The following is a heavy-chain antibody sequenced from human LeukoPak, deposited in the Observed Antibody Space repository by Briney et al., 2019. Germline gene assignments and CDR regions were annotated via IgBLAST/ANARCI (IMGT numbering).Heavy chain of an antibody. Sequence: GGSLRLSCAASGFTFSSYGMHWVRQAPGKGLESVAFIRYDGSNKYYADSVKGRFTISRDNSKNTLYLQMNSLRAEDTAVYYCAKAWDAYYYYYMDVWGKGTTVTVSS. CDR3: AKAWDAYYYYYMDV. V-gene: IGHV3-30*02. CDR2: IRYDGSNK. J-gene: IGHJ6*03. D-gene: IGHD1-26*01. CDR1: GFTFSSYG.